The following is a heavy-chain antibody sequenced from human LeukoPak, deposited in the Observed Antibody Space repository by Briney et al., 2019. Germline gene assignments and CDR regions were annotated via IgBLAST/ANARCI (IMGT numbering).Heavy chain of an antibody. CDR2: ISAYNGNT. D-gene: IGHD2-2*02. V-gene: IGHV1-18*01. CDR3: TIVVPAALPPYFDY. Sequence: ASVKVSCKASGYTVTSYGISWVRQAPGQGLEWMGWISAYNGNTNYAQKLQGRVTMTEDTSTDTAYMELSSLRSEDTAVYYCTIVVPAALPPYFDYWGQGTLVTVSS. J-gene: IGHJ4*02. CDR1: GYTVTSYG.